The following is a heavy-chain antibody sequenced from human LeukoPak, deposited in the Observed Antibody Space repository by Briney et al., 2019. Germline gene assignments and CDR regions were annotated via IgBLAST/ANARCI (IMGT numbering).Heavy chain of an antibody. V-gene: IGHV3-23*01. CDR2: ISGSGGST. CDR3: AKDYDAYGDYALDY. J-gene: IGHJ4*02. Sequence: GGSLRLSCAASGFTFSSYAMSWVRQAPGKGLEWVSIISGSGGSTDYADSVKGRFTISRDNSKNTLYVQMNSLRAEYTAVYYCAKDYDAYGDYALDYWGQGTLVTVSS. CDR1: GFTFSSYA. D-gene: IGHD4-17*01.